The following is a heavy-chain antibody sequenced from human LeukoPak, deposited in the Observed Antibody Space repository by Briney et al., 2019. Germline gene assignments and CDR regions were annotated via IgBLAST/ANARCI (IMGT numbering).Heavy chain of an antibody. D-gene: IGHD4-17*01. CDR1: GFTFSDYG. CDR2: IWYDGNKK. J-gene: IGHJ3*02. CDR3: AKGAHIYGDYGAVDI. V-gene: IGHV3-33*06. Sequence: PGGSLRLSCTGSGFTFSDYGMHWVRQAPGKGLEWVAVIWYDGNKKYYADSVNGRFTISRENSKNTQYLQMNSLRAEDTAVYYCAKGAHIYGDYGAVDIWGQGTMVTISS.